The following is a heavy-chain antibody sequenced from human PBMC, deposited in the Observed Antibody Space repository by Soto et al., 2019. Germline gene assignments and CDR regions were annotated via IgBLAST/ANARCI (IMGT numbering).Heavy chain of an antibody. Sequence: SETLSLTCTVSGRSISSSSYYWDWIRQPPGRGLEWIGGIYYSRSTYCTPSLKRRVTRSVDTSRNQSSRKLNSVTAADTAVYYSARAVRITIFGVVTTGVGYFDYWGQGTLVTVSS. J-gene: IGHJ4*02. V-gene: IGHV4-39*01. CDR3: ARAVRITIFGVVTTGVGYFDY. D-gene: IGHD3-3*01. CDR2: IYYSRST. CDR1: GRSISSSSYY.